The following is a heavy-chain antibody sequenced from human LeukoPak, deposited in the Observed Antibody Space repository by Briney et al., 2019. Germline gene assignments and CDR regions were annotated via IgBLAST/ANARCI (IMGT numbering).Heavy chain of an antibody. CDR3: ARQDQWELRQAFDI. CDR1: GDSISSSSYS. J-gene: IGHJ3*02. V-gene: IGHV4-39*01. D-gene: IGHD1-26*01. Sequence: PSETLSLTCTVSGDSISSSSYSWGWIRQPPGTGLECIGSLYYSGSTYYNPSLKSRVTISVDTSKNQFSLKLTSVTAADTALYYCARQDQWELRQAFDIWGQGTMLTVSS. CDR2: LYYSGST.